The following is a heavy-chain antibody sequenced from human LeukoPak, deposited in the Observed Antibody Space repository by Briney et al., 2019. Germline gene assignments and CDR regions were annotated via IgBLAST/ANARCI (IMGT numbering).Heavy chain of an antibody. V-gene: IGHV3-53*01. CDR3: ARGETSSYDY. Sequence: GGSLRLSCAGSGFTFSTYRMHWVRQAPGKGLEWVSVIYSGGNTYYADSVKGRFTISRDNSKDTVYLQMNSLRAEDTAVYYCARGETSSYDYWGQGTLVTVSS. J-gene: IGHJ4*02. CDR1: GFTFSTYR. D-gene: IGHD2-2*01. CDR2: IYSGGNT.